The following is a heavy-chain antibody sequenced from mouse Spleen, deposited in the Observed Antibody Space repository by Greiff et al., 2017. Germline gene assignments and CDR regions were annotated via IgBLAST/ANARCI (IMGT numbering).Heavy chain of an antibody. D-gene: IGHD2-4*01. Sequence: ESGPGLVKPSQSLSLTCSVTGYSITSGYYWNWIRQFPGNKLEWMGYISYDGNNNYNPSLKNRISITRDTSKNQFFLKLNSVTTEDTATYYCARWDYDGYYFDYWGQGTTLTVSS. CDR2: ISYDGNN. J-gene: IGHJ2*01. CDR3: ARWDYDGYYFDY. V-gene: IGHV3-6*01. CDR1: GYSITSGYY.